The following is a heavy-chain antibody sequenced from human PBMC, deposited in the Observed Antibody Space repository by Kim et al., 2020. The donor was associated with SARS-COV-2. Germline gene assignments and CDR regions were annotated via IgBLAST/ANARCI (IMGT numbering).Heavy chain of an antibody. V-gene: IGHV6-1*01. D-gene: IGHD6-13*01. J-gene: IGHJ4*02. Sequence: YAVSVKSRITINPDTSKNQLSLQLNSVTPEDTAVYYCARDLRSSWSIFDYWGQGTLVTVSS. CDR3: ARDLRSSWSIFDY.